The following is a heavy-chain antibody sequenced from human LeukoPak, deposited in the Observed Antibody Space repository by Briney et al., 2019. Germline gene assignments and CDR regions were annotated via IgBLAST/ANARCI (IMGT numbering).Heavy chain of an antibody. Sequence: GRSLRLSCAASGFTFSSYVMHWVRQAPGKGLEWVAVISYDGSNKYYADSVKGRFTISRDNSKNTLYLQMNSLRVEDTAVYYCAKGYYADYGDHWGQGTLVTVSS. V-gene: IGHV3-30*18. CDR2: ISYDGSNK. D-gene: IGHD4-17*01. J-gene: IGHJ4*02. CDR1: GFTFSSYV. CDR3: AKGYYADYGDH.